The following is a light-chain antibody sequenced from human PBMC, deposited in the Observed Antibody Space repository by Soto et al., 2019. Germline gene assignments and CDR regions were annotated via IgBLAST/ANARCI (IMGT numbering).Light chain of an antibody. CDR1: SSDIGLYNY. V-gene: IGLV2-14*01. CDR2: EVN. Sequence: QSALSQPASMSGSPGQSITIPCTGASSDIGLYNYVSWYQHHPGKAPKLLISEVNIRPSGLSDRFSASKAGNTASLTISGFQPEDEAYYYCSCLSTTSTPIVFGTGTNLTVL. J-gene: IGLJ1*01. CDR3: SCLSTTSTPIV.